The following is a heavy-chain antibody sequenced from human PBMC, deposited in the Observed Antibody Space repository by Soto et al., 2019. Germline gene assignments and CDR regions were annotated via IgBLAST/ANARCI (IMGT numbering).Heavy chain of an antibody. Sequence: SETLSLTCTVSGGSISSGGYYWSWIRQHPGKGLEWIGYIYYSGSTYYNPSLKGRVTMSVDTSKNQFSLKLTSVNTADTAIYYCTSGGHRYMPGHWGQGTLDIVSS. D-gene: IGHD2-2*01. CDR3: TSGGHRYMPGH. V-gene: IGHV4-31*03. J-gene: IGHJ4*02. CDR1: GGSISSGGYY. CDR2: IYYSGST.